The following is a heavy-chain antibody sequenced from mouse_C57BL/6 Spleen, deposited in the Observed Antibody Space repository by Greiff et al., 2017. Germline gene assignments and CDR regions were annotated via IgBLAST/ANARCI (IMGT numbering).Heavy chain of an antibody. J-gene: IGHJ4*01. D-gene: IGHD3-2*02. CDR2: IYPGDGDT. CDR3: AGTQATAMDY. Sequence: QVQLKESGPELVKPGASVKISCKASGYAFSSSWMNWVKQRPGKGLEWIGRIYPGDGDTNYNGKFKGQATLTADKSSSTAYMQLSSLTSEDSAVXFCAGTQATAMDYWGQGTSVTVSS. CDR1: GYAFSSSW. V-gene: IGHV1-82*01.